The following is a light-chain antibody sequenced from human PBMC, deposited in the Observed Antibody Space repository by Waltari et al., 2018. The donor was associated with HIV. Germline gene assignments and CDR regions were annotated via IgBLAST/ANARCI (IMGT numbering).Light chain of an antibody. J-gene: IGLJ1*01. CDR2: DDT. CDR3: HVWDSAGDGHV. Sequence: SYVLTQPPSESMAPGQTARVTCGGQNVGSNSVHWYQQKAGQPPTLVLYDDTDWPSGIPERFSGSNSGNTATLTISRVEVGDEADYYCHVWDSAGDGHVFGSGTKVTV. CDR1: NVGSNS. V-gene: IGLV3-21*02.